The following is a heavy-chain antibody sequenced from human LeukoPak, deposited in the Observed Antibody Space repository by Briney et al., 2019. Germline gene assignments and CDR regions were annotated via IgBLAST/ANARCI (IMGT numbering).Heavy chain of an antibody. CDR3: AKDDDWGRYKH. J-gene: IGHJ1*01. V-gene: IGHV3-74*01. CDR1: GFTFSSYA. CDR2: INSDGINT. D-gene: IGHD3-16*01. Sequence: GGSLRLSCAASGFTFSSYAMHWARQAPGKGLVWVSRINSDGINTSYADSVKGRFTISRDNAKNTLNLQMNSLRAEDTAVYYCAKDDDWGRYKHWGQGTLVTVSS.